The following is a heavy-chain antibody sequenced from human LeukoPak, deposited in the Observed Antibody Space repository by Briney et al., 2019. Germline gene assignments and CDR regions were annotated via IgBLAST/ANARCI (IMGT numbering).Heavy chain of an antibody. D-gene: IGHD2-21*01. CDR1: GFTFSSYW. V-gene: IGHV1-2*02. CDR3: ALQIAGFHH. J-gene: IGHJ4*02. Sequence: PGGSLRLSCAASGFTFSSYWMSWVRQAPGQGLEWMGWINTNTGDRKFAQKFQGRVTLTRDTSISTAYMDMSGLTSGDTAIYYCALQIAGFHHWGQGTLITVST. CDR2: INTNTGDR.